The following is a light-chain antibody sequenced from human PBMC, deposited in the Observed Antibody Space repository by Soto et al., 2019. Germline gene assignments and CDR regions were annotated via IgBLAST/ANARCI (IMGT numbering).Light chain of an antibody. V-gene: IGLV2-14*01. CDR3: SAYTARSTLV. CDR1: MRDVGAYYL. CDR2: EVR. Sequence: QSALTQPASVSGSAGQSITISCSGTMRDVGAYYLVSWYQQHPGTAPKLIIYEVRNRPSGISSRFYGSRTGNTASLTISGLQSEDEGDYYCSAYTARSTLVFGGGTK. J-gene: IGLJ3*02.